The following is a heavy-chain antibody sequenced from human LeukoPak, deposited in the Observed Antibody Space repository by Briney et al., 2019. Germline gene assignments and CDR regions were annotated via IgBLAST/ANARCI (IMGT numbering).Heavy chain of an antibody. Sequence: GGTLRLSCAASGFTFSSYGMSWVRQAPGKGLEWVSAISGSGGSTYYADSVKGRFTISRDNSKNTLYLQMNSLRAEDTAVYYCVHYGSGSYTFDYWGQGTLVTVSS. CDR3: VHYGSGSYTFDY. V-gene: IGHV3-23*01. CDR1: GFTFSSYG. J-gene: IGHJ4*02. D-gene: IGHD3-10*01. CDR2: ISGSGGST.